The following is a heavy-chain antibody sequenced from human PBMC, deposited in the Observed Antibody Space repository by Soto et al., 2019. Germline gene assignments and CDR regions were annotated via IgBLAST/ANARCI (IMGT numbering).Heavy chain of an antibody. V-gene: IGHV3-30-3*01. CDR2: ISYDGSNK. Sequence: WGSLRLSCAASGFTFSSYAMHWVRQAPGKGLEWVAVISYDGSNKYYADSVKGRFTISRDNSKNTLYLQMNSLRAEDTAVYYCARGILVATYYFDYWGQGTLVTVSS. CDR3: ARGILVATYYFDY. J-gene: IGHJ4*02. CDR1: GFTFSSYA. D-gene: IGHD5-12*01.